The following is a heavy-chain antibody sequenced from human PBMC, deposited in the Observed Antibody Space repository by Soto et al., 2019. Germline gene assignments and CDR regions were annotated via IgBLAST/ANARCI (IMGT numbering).Heavy chain of an antibody. V-gene: IGHV4-34*01. Sequence: PSETLSLTCAVYGGSFSGYYWSWIRQPPGKGLEWIGEINHSGSTNYNPSLKSRVTISVDTSKNQFSLKLSSVTAADTAVYYCARGLGYYDFWSGPPYYYGMDVWGQGTTVTVSS. CDR3: ARGLGYYDFWSGPPYYYGMDV. D-gene: IGHD3-3*01. J-gene: IGHJ6*02. CDR2: INHSGST. CDR1: GGSFSGYY.